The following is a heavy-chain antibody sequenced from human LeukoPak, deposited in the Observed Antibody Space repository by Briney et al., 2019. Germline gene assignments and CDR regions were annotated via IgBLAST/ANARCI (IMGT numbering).Heavy chain of an antibody. D-gene: IGHD3-10*01. V-gene: IGHV3-30*18. CDR2: ISNDGSNE. CDR3: AKDSYASGETISDY. J-gene: IGHJ4*02. Sequence: PGGSLRLSCAASGFTFSNYGMHWVRQAPGQGLEWVAFISNDGSNEKYADSVKGRFTISRDRSKNTVYLQMNSLRLEDTAMYYCAKDSYASGETISDYWGQGSQFTVSS. CDR1: GFTFSNYG.